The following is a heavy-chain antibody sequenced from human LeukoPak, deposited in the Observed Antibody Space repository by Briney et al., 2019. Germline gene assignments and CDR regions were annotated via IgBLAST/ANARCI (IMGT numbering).Heavy chain of an antibody. V-gene: IGHV3-23*01. Sequence: GGSLRLSCAASGFTFSSYAMSWVRQAPGKGLEWVSAISGSGGSTYYADSVKGWFTISRDNSKNTLYMQMNSLRAEDTAVYYCAKDGSSWYVDYFDDWGQGTLVTVSS. J-gene: IGHJ4*02. CDR1: GFTFSSYA. CDR3: AKDGSSWYVDYFDD. D-gene: IGHD6-13*01. CDR2: ISGSGGST.